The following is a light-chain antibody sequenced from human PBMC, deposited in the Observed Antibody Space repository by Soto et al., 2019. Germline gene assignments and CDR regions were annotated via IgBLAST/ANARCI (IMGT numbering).Light chain of an antibody. Sequence: QSALPQPASVYGSPGQSITISCTGNSSDVGAYNYVSWYQQHPGKDPKLIIYEVSDRPSGVSNRFSGSKSGNTASLTISGLQAEHEANYYCSSYAGSRVLVLGGGTKLTVL. J-gene: IGLJ2*01. CDR3: SSYAGSRVLV. CDR2: EVS. V-gene: IGLV2-14*01. CDR1: SSDVGAYNY.